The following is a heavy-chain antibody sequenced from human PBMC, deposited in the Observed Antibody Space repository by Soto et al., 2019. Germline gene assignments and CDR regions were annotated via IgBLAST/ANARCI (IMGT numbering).Heavy chain of an antibody. J-gene: IGHJ6*02. CDR1: GFTFSSYA. Sequence: LRLSCAASGFTFSSYAMHWVRQAPGKGLEWVAVISYDGSNKYYADSVKGRFTISRDNSKNTLYLQMNSLRAEDTAVYYCARYCSSTSCYFYGMDVWGQGTTVTVSS. V-gene: IGHV3-30-3*01. D-gene: IGHD2-2*01. CDR3: ARYCSSTSCYFYGMDV. CDR2: ISYDGSNK.